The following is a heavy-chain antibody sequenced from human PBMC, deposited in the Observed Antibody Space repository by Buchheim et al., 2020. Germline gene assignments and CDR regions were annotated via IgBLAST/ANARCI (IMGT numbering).Heavy chain of an antibody. CDR2: INREGTTT. CDR1: GFPFSIYW. Sequence: EVQLVESGGGLVQPGGSLRLSCSAPGFPFSIYWMHWVRQAPGKGLAWVSHINREGTTTNYEDSVRGRFTLSRDNGKNKLYLQMNNLRAEDTAVYYCVRDMYGSGDYWGQGTL. CDR3: VRDMYGSGDY. D-gene: IGHD3-10*01. J-gene: IGHJ4*02. V-gene: IGHV3-74*01.